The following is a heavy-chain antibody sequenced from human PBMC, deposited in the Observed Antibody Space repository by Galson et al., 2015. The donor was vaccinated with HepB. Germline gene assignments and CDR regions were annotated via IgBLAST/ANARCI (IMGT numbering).Heavy chain of an antibody. CDR2: IAPSDSYT. J-gene: IGHJ4*02. D-gene: IGHD2-15*01. CDR1: GYSFTSYW. CDR3: ARRGGSRLTATFDL. Sequence: QSGAEVKKPGESLRISCKGSGYSFTSYWISWVRQMPGKGLEWMGRIAPSDSYTNYSPSFQGHVTISADKSISTAYLQWSSLKLRSLNAADTAVYYCARRGGSRLTATFDLWGQGVVVTVSS. V-gene: IGHV5-10-1*01.